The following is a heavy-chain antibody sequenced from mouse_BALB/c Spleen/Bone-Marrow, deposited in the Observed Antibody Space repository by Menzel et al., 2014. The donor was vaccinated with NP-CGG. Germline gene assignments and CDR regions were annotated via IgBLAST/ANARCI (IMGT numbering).Heavy chain of an antibody. CDR2: INPYNGDT. CDR1: GYSFXGYF. Sequence: EVQLQQSGPELVKPGASVKISCKASGYSFXGYFMNWVMQSHGKSLEWIGRINPYNGDTFYNQKFKGKATLTVDKSSSTAHMELRSLASEDSAVYYCARSGYYGSSYFDYRGQGTTLTVSS. CDR3: ARSGYYGSSYFDY. J-gene: IGHJ2*01. D-gene: IGHD1-1*01. V-gene: IGHV1-20*02.